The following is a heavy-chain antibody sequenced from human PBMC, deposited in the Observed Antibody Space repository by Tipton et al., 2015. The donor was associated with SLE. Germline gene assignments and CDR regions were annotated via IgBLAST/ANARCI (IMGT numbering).Heavy chain of an antibody. D-gene: IGHD3-10*01. CDR1: GASTNTKY. Sequence: TLSLTCTASGASTNTKYWTWIRQSPGKGLEWIACVCNSVSTNYDPSLKSRGTISVDTSKNHFSLELTSVTAADTAVYYCARQRLRLLSPLDAWGQGTTVTVS. CDR3: ARQRLRLLSPLDA. CDR2: VCNSVST. J-gene: IGHJ6*02. V-gene: IGHV4-59*08.